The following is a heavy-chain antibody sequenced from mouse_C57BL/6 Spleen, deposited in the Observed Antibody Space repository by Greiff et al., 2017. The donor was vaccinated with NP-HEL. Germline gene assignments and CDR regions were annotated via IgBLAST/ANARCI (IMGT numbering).Heavy chain of an antibody. CDR2: ISSGGSYT. CDR3: ARQDYYGSSYVWYFDV. CDR1: GFTFSSYG. D-gene: IGHD1-1*01. J-gene: IGHJ1*03. Sequence: EVKLVESGGDLVKPEGSLKLSCAASGFTFSSYGMSWVRQTPDKRLEWVATISSGGSYTYYPDSVKGRFTISRDNAKNTLYLQMSSLKSEDTAMYYCARQDYYGSSYVWYFDVWGTGTTVTVSS. V-gene: IGHV5-6*02.